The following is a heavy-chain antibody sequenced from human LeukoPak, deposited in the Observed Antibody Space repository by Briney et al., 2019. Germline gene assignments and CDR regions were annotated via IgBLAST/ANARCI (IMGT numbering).Heavy chain of an antibody. CDR1: GYTFTRYY. Sequence: ASVKVSCKASGYTFTRYYMHWVRQAPGQGREWVGWINPNSGGTNYPQKFQGRVTMTRETSSSTAYMELSRRRSDDTAVYYCARTVYNWNYWFDPWGQGTLVTVSS. J-gene: IGHJ5*02. V-gene: IGHV1-2*02. CDR3: ARTVYNWNYWFDP. D-gene: IGHD1-7*01. CDR2: INPNSGGT.